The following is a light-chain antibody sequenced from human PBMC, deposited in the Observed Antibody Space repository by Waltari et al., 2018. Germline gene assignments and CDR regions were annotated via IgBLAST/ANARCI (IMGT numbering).Light chain of an antibody. V-gene: IGKV3-11*01. CDR2: DAS. CDR1: QSVGSY. J-gene: IGKJ3*01. CDR3: QQRSNWPPFT. Sequence: ELVLTQSPATLSLSPGEGATLSCRASQSVGSYLAWYQQKPGQAPRLLIYDASNRATGIPVRFSGSGSGTDFTLTISSLEPEDFAVYYCQQRSNWPPFTFGPGTKVDMK.